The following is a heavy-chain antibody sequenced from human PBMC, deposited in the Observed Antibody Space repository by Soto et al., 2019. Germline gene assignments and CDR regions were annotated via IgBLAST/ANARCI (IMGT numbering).Heavy chain of an antibody. CDR1: GFPFSSYG. Sequence: QVQLVESGGGVVQPGRSLRLSCAASGFPFSSYGMRWVRQAPGKGLEWVAVIWYDGSNKYYADSVKGRFTISRDNSKNMLYLQMNGLRAEDTAVYYCARSGGWGQGTLVTVSS. D-gene: IGHD6-19*01. J-gene: IGHJ4*02. CDR3: ARSGG. CDR2: IWYDGSNK. V-gene: IGHV3-33*01.